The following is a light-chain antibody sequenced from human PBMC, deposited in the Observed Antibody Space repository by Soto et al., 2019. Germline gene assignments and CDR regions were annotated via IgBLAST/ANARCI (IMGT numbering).Light chain of an antibody. CDR3: QQYNSHWT. V-gene: IGKV1-5*01. Sequence: DIQMTQSPSTLSASVGDRVTITCRASQSISSWLAWYQQKPGKAPKLLIYDASSLESGVPSRFSGSGSGTEFTLTISSLQPDDIATNYCQQYNSHWTFGQGTKVEI. J-gene: IGKJ1*01. CDR2: DAS. CDR1: QSISSW.